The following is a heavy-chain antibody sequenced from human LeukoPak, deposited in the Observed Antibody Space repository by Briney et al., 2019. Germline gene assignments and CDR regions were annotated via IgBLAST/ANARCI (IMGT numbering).Heavy chain of an antibody. D-gene: IGHD6-6*01. CDR2: IYYSGST. J-gene: IGHJ3*02. CDR3: ARGYSSYAFDI. V-gene: IGHV4-59*11. CDR1: GGSISSHY. Sequence: KSSETLSLTCTVSGGSISSHYWSWIRQPPGKGLEWNGYIYYSGSTNYNPSLKSRVTISVDTSKNQFSLKLSSVTAADTAVYYCARGYSSYAFDIWGQGTMVTVSS.